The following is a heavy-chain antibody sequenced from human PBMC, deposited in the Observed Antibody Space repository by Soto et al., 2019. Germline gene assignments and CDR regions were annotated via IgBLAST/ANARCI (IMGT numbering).Heavy chain of an antibody. Sequence: QVQLVESGGGLGPPGRSRRLSCAVSGFTFSYHAMHWVRRAPGEGLAWVALISSDGSVANYADSVKGRFTISRDTSRHTLYLQTNNLTREDTAIYCCVRANGSPGSAFDAWGQGTLVTVSS. D-gene: IGHD1-26*01. CDR2: ISSDGSVA. CDR3: VRANGSPGSAFDA. J-gene: IGHJ4*02. CDR1: GFTFSYHA. V-gene: IGHV3-30*03.